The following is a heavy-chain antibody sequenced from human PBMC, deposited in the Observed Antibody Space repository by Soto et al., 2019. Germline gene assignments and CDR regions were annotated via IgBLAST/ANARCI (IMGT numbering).Heavy chain of an antibody. J-gene: IGHJ4*02. Sequence: SETLSLTCTVPGYSISSGSYWEWIRQPPGKGPECIASIYHGGATFYNPSLKSRITIPVDTSNNQFSLRLGSVTAADTAVYYCARESMVRGVIITYYFDYWGQGTLVTVSS. CDR2: IYHGGAT. D-gene: IGHD3-10*01. CDR3: ARESMVRGVIITYYFDY. V-gene: IGHV4-38-2*02. CDR1: GYSISSGSY.